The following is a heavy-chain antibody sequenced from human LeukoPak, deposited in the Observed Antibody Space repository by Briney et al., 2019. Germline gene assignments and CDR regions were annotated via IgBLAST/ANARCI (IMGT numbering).Heavy chain of an antibody. CDR2: IRWKSGSI. J-gene: IGHJ3*02. CDR3: TKLTGEGAFDI. V-gene: IGHV3-9*01. Sequence: GGSLRHSCAASGFTFYDYAVHCVPPAPGKGGGWVLCIRWKSGSIGYADYVKGRFTNSRDNAKNSLYLEMNSLRAEGRALYCCTKLTGEGAFDIWGEGTMVTVSS. D-gene: IGHD3-9*01. CDR1: GFTFYDYA.